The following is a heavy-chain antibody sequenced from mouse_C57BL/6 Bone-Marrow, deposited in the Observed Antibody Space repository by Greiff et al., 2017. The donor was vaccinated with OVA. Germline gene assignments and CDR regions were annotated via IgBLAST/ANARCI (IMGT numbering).Heavy chain of an antibody. J-gene: IGHJ3*01. CDR1: GFNIKDDY. D-gene: IGHD2-3*01. CDR2: IDPENGDT. Sequence: EVQLKESGAELVRPGASVKLSCTASGFNIKDDYMHWVKQRPEQGLEWIGWIDPENGDTEYASKFQGKATITADTSSNTAYLQLSSLTSEDTAVYYCTRGWWFAYWGQGTLVTVSA. V-gene: IGHV14-4*01. CDR3: TRGWWFAY.